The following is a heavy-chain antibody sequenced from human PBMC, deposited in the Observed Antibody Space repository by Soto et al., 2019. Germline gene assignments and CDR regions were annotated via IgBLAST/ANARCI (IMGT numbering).Heavy chain of an antibody. Sequence: GSLRLSCAASGFTFSSYAMGWVRQAPGKGLEWVSAISGSGGSTYYADSVKGRFTISRDNSKNTLYLQMNSLRAEDTAVYYCATLIKTYYDDSSGYSQDYWGQGTLVTVSS. CDR2: ISGSGGST. CDR1: GFTFSSYA. V-gene: IGHV3-23*01. CDR3: ATLIKTYYDDSSGYSQDY. D-gene: IGHD3-22*01. J-gene: IGHJ4*02.